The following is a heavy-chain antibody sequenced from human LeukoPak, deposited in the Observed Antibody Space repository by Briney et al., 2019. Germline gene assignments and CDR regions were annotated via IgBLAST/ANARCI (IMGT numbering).Heavy chain of an antibody. CDR1: GGTFSSYT. D-gene: IGHD6-19*01. V-gene: IGHV1-69*10. CDR3: AREMAPAVADENWFDP. J-gene: IGHJ5*02. Sequence: VKVSCRASGGTFSSYTISWVRQAPGQGFEWMGRIIPIFGIANYAQKFQGRVTITADKSTSTAYMELSSLRSEDTAVYYCAREMAPAVADENWFDPWGQGTLVTVSS. CDR2: IIPIFGIA.